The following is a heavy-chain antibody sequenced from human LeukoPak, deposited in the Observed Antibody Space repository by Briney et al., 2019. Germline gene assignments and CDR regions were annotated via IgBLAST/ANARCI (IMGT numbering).Heavy chain of an antibody. J-gene: IGHJ5*02. CDR3: AREDAYSYGP. CDR1: GFTFSSYG. CDR2: ISGSGGST. V-gene: IGHV3-23*01. D-gene: IGHD5-18*01. Sequence: GGSLRLSCAASGFTFSSYGMSWVRQAPGKGLEWVSAISGSGGSTYYAGSVKGPFTISRDHSKNTLYLQMNSLRVEDTAVYYCAREDAYSYGPWGQGTLVTVSS.